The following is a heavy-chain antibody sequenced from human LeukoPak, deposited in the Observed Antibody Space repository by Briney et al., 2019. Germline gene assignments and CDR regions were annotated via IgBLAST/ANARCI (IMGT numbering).Heavy chain of an antibody. V-gene: IGHV3-74*01. CDR3: ARALIGYYFDY. CDR1: GFTFSNYW. CDR2: INSDGSIT. D-gene: IGHD2-8*01. Sequence: GGSLRLSCAASGFTFSNYWMHWVRQAPGKGLVWVSRINSDGSITSYADSVKGRFTISRDNSKNSLYLQMNSLRAEDTAVYYCARALIGYYFDYWGQGTLVTVPS. J-gene: IGHJ4*02.